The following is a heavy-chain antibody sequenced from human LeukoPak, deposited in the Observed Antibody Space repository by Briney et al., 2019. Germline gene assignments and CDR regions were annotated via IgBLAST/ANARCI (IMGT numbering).Heavy chain of an antibody. J-gene: IGHJ4*02. D-gene: IGHD3-22*01. Sequence: SETLSLTCSVSGGSIRSHYWSWIRQPPGKGLEWIGYIYYSGSTNYNPSRKSRVTISVDTSKNQFSLKLSSVTAADTAVYYCARDRGDYDSSGYYGYFDYWGQGALVTVSS. CDR2: IYYSGST. V-gene: IGHV4-59*11. CDR1: GGSIRSHY. CDR3: ARDRGDYDSSGYYGYFDY.